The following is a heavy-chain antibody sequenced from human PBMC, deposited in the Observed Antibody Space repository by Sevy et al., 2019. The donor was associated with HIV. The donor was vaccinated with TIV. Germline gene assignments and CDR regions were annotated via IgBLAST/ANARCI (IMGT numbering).Heavy chain of an antibody. J-gene: IGHJ3*02. V-gene: IGHV3-74*01. CDR1: GFTFGNYG. CDR3: GREMISMVPGVPDAFDI. CDR2: INNDGSNT. D-gene: IGHD3-10*01. Sequence: GGSLRLSCAASGFTFGNYGMHWVRQAPGKGLVWISRINNDGSNTNYADSVKGRFTTSRDNAKNTLYQQMNSLRAEDTAVYYCGREMISMVPGVPDAFDIWGQGTMVTVSS.